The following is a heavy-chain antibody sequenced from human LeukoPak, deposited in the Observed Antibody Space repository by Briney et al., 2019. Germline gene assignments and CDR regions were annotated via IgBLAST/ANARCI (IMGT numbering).Heavy chain of an antibody. Sequence: PGRSLRLSCAASGFTFDDYAMHWVRQAPGKGLEWVSGISWSSGSIGYADSVKGRFTISRDNAKNSLYLQMNSLRAEDTALYYCAKAGSFYYYYGMDVWGQGTTVTVSS. CDR3: AKAGSFYYYYGMDV. CDR2: ISWSSGSI. J-gene: IGHJ6*02. CDR1: GFTFDDYA. V-gene: IGHV3-9*01.